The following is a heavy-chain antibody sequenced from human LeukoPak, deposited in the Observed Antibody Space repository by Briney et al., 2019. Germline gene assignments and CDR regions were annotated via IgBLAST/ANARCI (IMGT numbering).Heavy chain of an antibody. CDR2: INHSGST. J-gene: IGHJ6*02. CDR3: ARGLQWLALYYGMDV. Sequence: SETLSLTCAVYGGSFSGYYWSWIRQPPGKGLEWIGEINHSGSTNYNPSLKSRVTISVDTSKNQFSLKLSSVTAADTAVYYCARGLQWLALYYGMDVWGQGTTVTVSS. V-gene: IGHV4-34*01. CDR1: GGSFSGYY. D-gene: IGHD6-19*01.